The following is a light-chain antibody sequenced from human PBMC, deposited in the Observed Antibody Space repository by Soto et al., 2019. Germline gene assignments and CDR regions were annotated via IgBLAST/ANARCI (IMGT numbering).Light chain of an antibody. Sequence: DIQMTQAPSSLSASVGDRVTITCRASQSISTYINWYQQKSGTAPKLLMFAASSLHSGVPSRFSGSGSGTDFTLTISSLQPEDFAIYYCQQYNSYPYTFGQGTKLEIK. CDR1: QSISTY. V-gene: IGKV1-39*01. J-gene: IGKJ2*01. CDR3: QQYNSYPYT. CDR2: AAS.